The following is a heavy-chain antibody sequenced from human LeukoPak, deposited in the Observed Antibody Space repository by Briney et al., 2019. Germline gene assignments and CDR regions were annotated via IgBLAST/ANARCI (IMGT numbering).Heavy chain of an antibody. V-gene: IGHV3-72*01. CDR3: ATTLGYCSGGSCLVDLDY. CDR2: TRNKANSYTT. J-gene: IGHJ4*02. CDR1: GFTFGDHY. Sequence: GGSLRPSCAASGFTFGDHYMDWVRQAPGKGLEWVGRTRNKANSYTTEYAASVKGRFTISRDDSKNSLYLQMNSLKTEDTAVYYCATTLGYCSGGSCLVDLDYWGQGTLVTVSS. D-gene: IGHD2-15*01.